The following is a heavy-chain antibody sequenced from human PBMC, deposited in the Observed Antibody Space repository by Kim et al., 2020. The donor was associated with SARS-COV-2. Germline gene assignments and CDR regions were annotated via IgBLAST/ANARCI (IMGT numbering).Heavy chain of an antibody. D-gene: IGHD5-18*01. V-gene: IGHV3-74*01. J-gene: IGHJ6*02. CDR3: ARGGDDVDTATVYYYYGMDV. Sequence: GGSLRLSCAASGFTFSSYWMHWVRQAPGKGLVWVSRINSDGSSTSYADSVKGRFTISRDNAKNTLYLQMNSLRAEDTAVYYCARGGDDVDTATVYYYYGMDVWGQGTTVTVSS. CDR2: INSDGSST. CDR1: GFTFSSYW.